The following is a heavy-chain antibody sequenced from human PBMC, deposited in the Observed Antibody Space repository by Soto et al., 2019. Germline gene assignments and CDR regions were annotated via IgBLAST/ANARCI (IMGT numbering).Heavy chain of an antibody. CDR3: ARQIYDSDTGPNFQYYFDS. V-gene: IGHV5-51*01. J-gene: IGHJ4*02. Sequence: PGESLKISCKASGYSLTSYWIGWVRQRPGKGLEWMGIVYPGDSDTRYNPSFRGQVTISVDRSTSTAYLQWSSLKASDTAMYYCARQIYDSDTGPNFQYYFDSWGQGTPVTVSS. D-gene: IGHD3-22*01. CDR1: GYSLTSYW. CDR2: VYPGDSDT.